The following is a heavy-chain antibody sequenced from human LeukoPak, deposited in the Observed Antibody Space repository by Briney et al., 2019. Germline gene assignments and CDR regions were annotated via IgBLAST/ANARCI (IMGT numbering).Heavy chain of an antibody. CDR2: ISGSGGST. CDR3: AEAAGYSGYEKLDY. CDR1: GFTFSSYA. V-gene: IGHV3-23*01. J-gene: IGHJ4*02. D-gene: IGHD5-12*01. Sequence: GGSLRLSCAASGFTFSSYAMSWVRQAPGKGLEWVSAISGSGGSTYYADSVKGRFTISRDNSKNTLYLQMNSLRAEDTAVYYCAEAAGYSGYEKLDYWGQGTLVTVSS.